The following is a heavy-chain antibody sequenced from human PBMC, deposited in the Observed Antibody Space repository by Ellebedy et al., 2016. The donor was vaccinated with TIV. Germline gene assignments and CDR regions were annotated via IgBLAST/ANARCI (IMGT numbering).Heavy chain of an antibody. CDR3: AKERNLYDILTGSKHDAFDI. CDR1: GFTFDEYA. CDR2: ISWNSGSI. J-gene: IGHJ3*02. V-gene: IGHV3-9*01. Sequence: GGSLRLSXAASGFTFDEYAMHWVRQAPGKGLEWVSGISWNSGSIGYADSVKGRFTISRDNAKNSLYLQMNSLRAEDTALYYCAKERNLYDILTGSKHDAFDIWGQGTMVTVSS. D-gene: IGHD3-9*01.